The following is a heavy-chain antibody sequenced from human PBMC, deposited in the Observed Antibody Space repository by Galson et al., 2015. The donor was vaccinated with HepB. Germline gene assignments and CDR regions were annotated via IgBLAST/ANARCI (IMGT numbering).Heavy chain of an antibody. Sequence: SLRLSCAASEFTFSSYGMHWVRQAPGKGLEWVAVISYDGSNKYYADSVKGRFTISRDNSKNTLYLQMNSLRAEDTAVYYCAKDYDYGDYVHDYWGQGTLVTVSS. D-gene: IGHD4-17*01. CDR2: ISYDGSNK. CDR1: EFTFSSYG. CDR3: AKDYDYGDYVHDY. J-gene: IGHJ4*02. V-gene: IGHV3-30*18.